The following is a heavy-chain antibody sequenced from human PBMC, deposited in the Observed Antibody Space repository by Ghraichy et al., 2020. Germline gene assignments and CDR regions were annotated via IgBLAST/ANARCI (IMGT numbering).Heavy chain of an antibody. CDR3: ARASRNSIHYYMDV. V-gene: IGHV4-31*01. J-gene: IGHJ6*03. Sequence: SETLSLTCTVSGGSISSGGYYWSWIRQHPGKGLEWIGYIYYSGSTYYNPSLKSLVTISVDTSKNQFSLKLSSVTAADTAVYYCARASRNSIHYYMDVWGKGTTVTVSS. CDR2: IYYSGST. D-gene: IGHD1/OR15-1a*01. CDR1: GGSISSGGYY.